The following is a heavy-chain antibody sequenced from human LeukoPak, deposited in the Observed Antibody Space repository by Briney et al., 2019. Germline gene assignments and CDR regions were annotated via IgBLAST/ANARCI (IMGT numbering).Heavy chain of an antibody. Sequence: PGGSLRLSCAASGFTFSSYAMHWVRQAPGKGLEWVAVISYDGSNKYYADSVKGRFTISRDNSKNTLYLQMNSLRAEDTAVYYCARDPQRYYDSSGYYYFDYWGQETLVTVSS. CDR2: ISYDGSNK. V-gene: IGHV3-30-3*01. CDR3: ARDPQRYYDSSGYYYFDY. CDR1: GFTFSSYA. D-gene: IGHD3-22*01. J-gene: IGHJ4*02.